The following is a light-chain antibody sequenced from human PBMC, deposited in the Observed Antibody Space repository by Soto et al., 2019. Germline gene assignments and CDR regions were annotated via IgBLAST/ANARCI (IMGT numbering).Light chain of an antibody. CDR1: QSVSRS. J-gene: IGKJ4*01. V-gene: IGKV3-11*01. CDR3: QERSNR. Sequence: EIVLTQSPATLSLSPGDRAVLSCRASQSVSRSLTWYQHKPGQAPRLLIYDASTRATGIPRRFSGSGSGTDFALTISSLEAEVFAVYYCQERSNRFGGGTKVEIK. CDR2: DAS.